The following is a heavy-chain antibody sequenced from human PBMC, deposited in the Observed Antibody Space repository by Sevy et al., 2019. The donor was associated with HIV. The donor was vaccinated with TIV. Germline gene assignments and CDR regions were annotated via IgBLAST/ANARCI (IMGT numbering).Heavy chain of an antibody. D-gene: IGHD3-3*01. CDR1: GFTFSSYW. Sequence: GGSLRLSCAASGFTFSSYWMSWVRQAPGKGLEWVANIKQDGSEKYYVDSVKGRFTISRDNAKNSLYLQMNSLRAEDTAVYYCARDTRGNYDFWSGYRPPLDYWGQVTLVTVSS. V-gene: IGHV3-7*01. CDR3: ARDTRGNYDFWSGYRPPLDY. J-gene: IGHJ4*02. CDR2: IKQDGSEK.